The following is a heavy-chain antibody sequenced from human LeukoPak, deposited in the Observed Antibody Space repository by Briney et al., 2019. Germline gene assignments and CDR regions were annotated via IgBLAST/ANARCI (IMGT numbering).Heavy chain of an antibody. V-gene: IGHV3-23*01. J-gene: IGHJ3*02. D-gene: IGHD2-2*01. CDR3: AKDSLPAAYHAFDI. CDR2: FRSSGTTT. Sequence: GGSLRLSCAASGFTFSIYAMSWVRQAPGKGLEWVSVFRSSGTTTYYADSVKGRFTISRDNSKNTLYLQMNSLRAEDTAVYYCAKDSLPAAYHAFDIWGQGTMVTVSS. CDR1: GFTFSIYA.